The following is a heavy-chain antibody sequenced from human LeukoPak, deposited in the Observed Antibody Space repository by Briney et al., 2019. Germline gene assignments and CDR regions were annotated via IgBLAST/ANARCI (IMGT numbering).Heavy chain of an antibody. D-gene: IGHD7-27*01. CDR2: ISYDGSNK. CDR1: GFTFSGFG. J-gene: IGHJ4*02. CDR3: ASGTGDALHFDY. V-gene: IGHV3-30*03. Sequence: GGSLRLSCAASGFTFSGFGMNWVRQAPGKGLEWVAVISYDGSNKYYADSVKGRFTISRDNSKNTLYLQMNSLRAEDTAVYYCASGTGDALHFDYWGQGTLVTVSS.